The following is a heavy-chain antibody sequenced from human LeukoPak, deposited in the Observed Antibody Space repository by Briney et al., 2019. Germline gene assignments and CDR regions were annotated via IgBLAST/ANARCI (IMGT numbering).Heavy chain of an antibody. V-gene: IGHV3-11*04. D-gene: IGHD3-10*01. CDR2: ISSSGSTI. CDR1: GFTFSNYY. J-gene: IGHJ4*02. CDR3: AREGFGYYFDY. Sequence: PGGSLRLSCAASGFTFSNYYINWIRQAPGKGLECVSYISSSGSTIYYADSVKGRFTISRDNAKNSVYLQMNSLRAEDTAVYYCAREGFGYYFDYWGQGTLVTVAS.